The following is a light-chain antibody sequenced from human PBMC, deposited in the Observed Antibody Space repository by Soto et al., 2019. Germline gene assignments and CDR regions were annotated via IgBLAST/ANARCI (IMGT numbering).Light chain of an antibody. J-gene: IGKJ1*01. CDR1: QSVSSY. Sequence: EIVLTQSPATLSLSPGERATLSCRASQSVSSYLAWYQQKPGQAPRLLIYDVSNRATGIPARFTGSGSGTEFTLTISSLETEDFAVYYCQQRSNWLWTFGQGTKVEIK. V-gene: IGKV3-11*01. CDR2: DVS. CDR3: QQRSNWLWT.